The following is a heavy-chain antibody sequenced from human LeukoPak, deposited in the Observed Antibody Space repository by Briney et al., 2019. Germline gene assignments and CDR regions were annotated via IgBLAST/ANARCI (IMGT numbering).Heavy chain of an antibody. D-gene: IGHD4-23*01. Sequence: GGSLRLPCAASGFTFNNFGMHWVRQAPGKGLEWVAFMGYEGIHKYYADSVKGRFTIFKDNSKATLYLQMNSLRPEDTAVYYCARDLHGGYSSDYWGQGTLVTVSS. J-gene: IGHJ4*02. V-gene: IGHV3-30*02. CDR3: ARDLHGGYSSDY. CDR1: GFTFNNFG. CDR2: MGYEGIHK.